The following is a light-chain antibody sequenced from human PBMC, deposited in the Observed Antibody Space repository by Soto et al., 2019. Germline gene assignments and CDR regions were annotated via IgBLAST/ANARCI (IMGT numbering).Light chain of an antibody. Sequence: EIVMTQSPLFLPVTPGEPASISCRSSQSLLDSDGYNYVDWYLQKPGQSPQLLIYLGSSRASGVPGRFSGSGSGTDFTPEISRVAAEDGGVYYWMQALHTPPTVGPGTKVDSK. CDR2: LGS. CDR1: QSLLDSDGYNY. CDR3: MQALHTPPT. J-gene: IGKJ3*01. V-gene: IGKV2-28*01.